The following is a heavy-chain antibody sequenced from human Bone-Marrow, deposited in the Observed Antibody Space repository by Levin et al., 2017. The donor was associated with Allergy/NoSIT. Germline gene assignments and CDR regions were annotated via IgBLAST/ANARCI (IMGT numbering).Heavy chain of an antibody. Sequence: SLTASGMSVSWVRQPPGKALEWLARIDWDDDKYYSPSLKTRLTISKDTSKNQVVLTMANVDPVDTATYYCARIRLHYDILTGYYKTSWFDPWGQGTLVIVSS. D-gene: IGHD3-9*01. CDR2: IDWDDDK. CDR1: SLTASGMS. J-gene: IGHJ5*02. CDR3: ARIRLHYDILTGYYKTSWFDP. V-gene: IGHV2-70*11.